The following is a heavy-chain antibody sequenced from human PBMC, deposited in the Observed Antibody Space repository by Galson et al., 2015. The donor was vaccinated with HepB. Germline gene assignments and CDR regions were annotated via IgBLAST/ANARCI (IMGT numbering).Heavy chain of an antibody. V-gene: IGHV4-39*01. CDR1: GGSISSSSNY. Sequence: TLSLTCTVSGGSISSSSNYWGWIRRPPGKGLEWIGSIYYSGSTYYNPSLKSRVTISVDTSKNQFSLKLSSVTAADTAVYYCARSGYSTSWYDYYYMDVWGKGTTVTVSS. J-gene: IGHJ6*03. D-gene: IGHD6-13*01. CDR3: ARSGYSTSWYDYYYMDV. CDR2: IYYSGST.